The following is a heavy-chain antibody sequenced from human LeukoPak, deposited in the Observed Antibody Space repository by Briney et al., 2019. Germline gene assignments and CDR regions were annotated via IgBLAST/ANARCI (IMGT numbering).Heavy chain of an antibody. J-gene: IGHJ4*02. D-gene: IGHD2-2*01. V-gene: IGHV3-49*04. CDR2: IRSKAYGGTI. CDR1: GFTFGDYA. CDR3: TRDLVDHCTRTTCYDALVDS. Sequence: GGSLRLSCRTSGFTFGDYAMNWVRQAPGKGLEWISFIRSKAYGGTIEYAASVKGRFTISRDDSKRVAYLRMNSLKTDDTAVYYCTRDLVDHCTRTTCYDALVDSWGQGTLVTVSS.